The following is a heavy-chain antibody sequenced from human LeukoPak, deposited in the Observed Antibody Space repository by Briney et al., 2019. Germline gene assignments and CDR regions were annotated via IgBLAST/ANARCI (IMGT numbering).Heavy chain of an antibody. V-gene: IGHV1-2*02. Sequence: GASVKVSCKASGYTFTGYYMHWVRQAPGQGLEWMGWINPNSGGTNYAQKFQGRVTMTRDTSISTAYMELSRLRSDDTAVYYCARGHTLRFLEWLLDYWGQGTLVTVSS. CDR2: INPNSGGT. CDR3: ARGHTLRFLEWLLDY. CDR1: GYTFTGYY. J-gene: IGHJ4*02. D-gene: IGHD3-3*01.